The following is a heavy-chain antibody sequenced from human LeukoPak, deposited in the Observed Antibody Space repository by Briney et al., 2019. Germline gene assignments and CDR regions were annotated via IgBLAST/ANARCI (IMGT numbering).Heavy chain of an antibody. D-gene: IGHD3-22*01. J-gene: IGHJ4*02. Sequence: PGGSLRLSCAASGFTFSSYGMHWVRQAPGKGLEGVALIWYDGSNKYYADSVKGRFAISRDNSKNTLYLQMNSLRAEDTAVYYCARELGSSGYYPFDYWGQGTLVTVSS. V-gene: IGHV3-33*01. CDR3: ARELGSSGYYPFDY. CDR2: IWYDGSNK. CDR1: GFTFSSYG.